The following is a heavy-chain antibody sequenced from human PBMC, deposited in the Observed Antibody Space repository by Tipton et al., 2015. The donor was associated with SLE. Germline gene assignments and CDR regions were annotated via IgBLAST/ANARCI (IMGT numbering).Heavy chain of an antibody. CDR2: ISASGGST. Sequence: SLRLSCAASGFTFSSYAMSWVRQAPGKGLEWVSAISASGGSTYYADSVKGRFTISRDNDKSMVYLQMNSLTGEDTAVDYCTRVTAWEPSGYWGQGTQVTVSS. CDR3: TRVTAWEPSGY. V-gene: IGHV3-23*01. J-gene: IGHJ4*02. D-gene: IGHD1-26*01. CDR1: GFTFSSYA.